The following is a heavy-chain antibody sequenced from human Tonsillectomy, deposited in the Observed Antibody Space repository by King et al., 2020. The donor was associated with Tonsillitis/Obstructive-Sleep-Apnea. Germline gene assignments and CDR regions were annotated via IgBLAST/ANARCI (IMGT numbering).Heavy chain of an antibody. Sequence: VQLQESGPGLVKPSETLSLTCTVSGGSISSYYWSWIRQPPGKGLEWIGFIYYSGSTNYNPSLKHRVTISLDTSKNQVSLKLSSVTAADTAVYYCARDASGSYYECHFDYWGQGTLVTVSS. J-gene: IGHJ4*02. CDR1: GGSISSYY. CDR2: IYYSGST. D-gene: IGHD1-26*01. V-gene: IGHV4-59*01. CDR3: ARDASGSYYECHFDY.